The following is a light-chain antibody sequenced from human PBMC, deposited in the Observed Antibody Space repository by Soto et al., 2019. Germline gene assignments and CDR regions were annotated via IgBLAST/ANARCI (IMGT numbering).Light chain of an antibody. CDR3: SSYTNSDTWV. J-gene: IGLJ3*02. V-gene: IGLV2-14*01. CDR2: EVT. Sequence: QSVLTQPASVSGSPGQSITISCTGTSSDVGGYNYVSWYQQHPGQVPKLTIYEVTNRPSGVSSRFSGSKSGNTASLTISGLQAEDAADYYCSSYTNSDTWVFGGGTKLTVL. CDR1: SSDVGGYNY.